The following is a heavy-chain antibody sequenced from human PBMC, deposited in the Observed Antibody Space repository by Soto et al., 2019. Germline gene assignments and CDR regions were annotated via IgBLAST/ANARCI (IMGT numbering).Heavy chain of an antibody. D-gene: IGHD3-16*01. V-gene: IGHV3-9*01. CDR2: ISWNSGSI. CDR3: AKGFGGLMDDASDI. Sequence: GGSLRLSCAASGFTFHYYAMHWVRQAPGKGLEWVSGISWNSGSIGYADSVKGRFTISRDNAKNSLYLQMISLRTEDTALYYWAKGFGGLMDDASDIWGQGTMVTVSS. CDR1: GFTFHYYA. J-gene: IGHJ3*02.